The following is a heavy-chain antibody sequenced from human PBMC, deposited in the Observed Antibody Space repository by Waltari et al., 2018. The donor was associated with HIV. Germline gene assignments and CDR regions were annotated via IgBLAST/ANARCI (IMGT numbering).Heavy chain of an antibody. D-gene: IGHD6-25*01. CDR2: VNAGNGNT. Sequence: QVQVVQSVAEVKKPGASVKVSCKASGYTFTNYAVHWGRQAPGQRLEWMGWVNAGNGNTKYSQKFQGRVTFTRDTSASTAYMELSSLRSEDTAVYYCAREERQTAYYGMDVWGQGTTVTVSS. CDR1: GYTFTNYA. J-gene: IGHJ6*02. V-gene: IGHV1-3*01. CDR3: AREERQTAYYGMDV.